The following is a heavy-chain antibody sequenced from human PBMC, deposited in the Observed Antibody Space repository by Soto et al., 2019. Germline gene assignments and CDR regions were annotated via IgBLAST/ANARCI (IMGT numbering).Heavy chain of an antibody. CDR1: GFTFDDYA. CDR3: TKGDCSGGSCYSDY. Sequence: DVQLVESGGGLVQPGRSLRLSCAAAGFTFDDYAMYWVRQAPGKGLEWVSGISWNGGRIGYADSVKGRFTISRDNAKSSLYLEMNSLRAEDTAFYYCTKGDCSGGSCYSDYWGQGTLVTVSS. CDR2: ISWNGGRI. D-gene: IGHD2-15*01. J-gene: IGHJ4*02. V-gene: IGHV3-9*01.